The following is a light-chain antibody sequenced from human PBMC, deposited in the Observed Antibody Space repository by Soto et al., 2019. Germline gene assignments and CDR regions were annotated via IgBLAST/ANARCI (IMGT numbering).Light chain of an antibody. CDR1: QSVPRTY. J-gene: IGKJ1*01. Sequence: DIVLTQSPGGLSLSAGERATLSCRASQSVPRTYLAWYQQKPGQTPSLLIYGASTRATGIPARFSGSGSGTEFTLTISSLQSEDFAVYRCQKYNKWPPTCGQGTKGDIK. CDR3: QKYNKWPPT. CDR2: GAS. V-gene: IGKV3-15*01.